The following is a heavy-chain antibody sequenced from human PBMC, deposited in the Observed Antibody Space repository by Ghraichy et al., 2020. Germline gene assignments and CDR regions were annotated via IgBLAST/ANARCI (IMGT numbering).Heavy chain of an antibody. CDR3: ARGSRVVRFYYYDGMDV. Sequence: ESLNISCVGSGFTFSGYSMNWVRQSPGKGLEWVSYITSSGRNIFYADSVKGRFTISRDNAQNSLYLQMNSLRDEDTAVYYCARGSRVVRFYYYDGMDVWGQGTTVTVSS. J-gene: IGHJ6*02. CDR1: GFTFSGYS. V-gene: IGHV3-48*02. D-gene: IGHD4-23*01. CDR2: ITSSGRNI.